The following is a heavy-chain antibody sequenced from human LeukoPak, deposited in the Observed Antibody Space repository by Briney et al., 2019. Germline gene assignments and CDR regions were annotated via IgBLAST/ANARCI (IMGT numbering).Heavy chain of an antibody. CDR3: ARDHRTCDAFDI. J-gene: IGHJ3*02. CDR2: INSDGIST. CDR1: AFTFSSYW. Sequence: GGSLRLSCAASAFTFSSYWMHWVRQAPGKGLVWVSRINSDGISTSYADSVKGRFTISRDNAKNSLYLQMNSLRAEDTAVYYCARDHRTCDAFDIWGQGTMVTVSS. V-gene: IGHV3-74*01.